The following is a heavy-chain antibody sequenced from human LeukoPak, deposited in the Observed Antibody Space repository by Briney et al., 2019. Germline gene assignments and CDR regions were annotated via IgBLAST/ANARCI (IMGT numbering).Heavy chain of an antibody. V-gene: IGHV5-51*01. D-gene: IGHD3-10*01. CDR2: IYPGDSDT. CDR3: ARGLGYYYGSGQRRGFDY. J-gene: IGHJ4*02. CDR1: GYSLTSYW. Sequence: GESLKISCKGSGYSLTSYWIGWVRQMPGKGLEWMGIIYPGDSDTRYSPSFQGQVTISADKSISTAYLQWSSLKASDTAMYYCARGLGYYYGSGQRRGFDYWGQGTLVTVSS.